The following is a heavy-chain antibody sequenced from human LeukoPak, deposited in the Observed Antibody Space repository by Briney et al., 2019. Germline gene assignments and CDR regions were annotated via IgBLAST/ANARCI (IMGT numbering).Heavy chain of an antibody. CDR2: IRSKANNYAT. CDR1: GFTFSGSA. V-gene: IGHV3-73*01. J-gene: IGHJ4*02. Sequence: GGSLRLSCAASGFTFSGSAMHWVRQASGKGLEWVGRIRSKANNYATAYVASVKGRFTVSRDDSKNTAYLQMNSLKTEDTAVYYCTRDIVGSNYWGQGTLVTVPS. D-gene: IGHD5-12*01. CDR3: TRDIVGSNY.